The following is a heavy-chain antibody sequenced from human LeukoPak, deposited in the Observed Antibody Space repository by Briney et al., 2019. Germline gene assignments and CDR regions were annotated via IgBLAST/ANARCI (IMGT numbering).Heavy chain of an antibody. J-gene: IGHJ3*02. V-gene: IGHV3-21*01. D-gene: IGHD3-10*01. CDR1: GFTFSRYT. CDR2: ISTSSIYK. CDR3: ARAPVIFGSGTQDAFDI. Sequence: GGSLRLSCGASGFTFSRYTMNWVRQAPGKGLEWVASISTSSIYKYYGDPVKGRFTISRDNSRNSAYLQMDSLSPEDTAVYYCARAPVIFGSGTQDAFDIWGQGTMVTVSS.